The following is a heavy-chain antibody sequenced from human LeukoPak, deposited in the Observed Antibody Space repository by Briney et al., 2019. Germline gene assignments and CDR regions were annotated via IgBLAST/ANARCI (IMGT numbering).Heavy chain of an antibody. D-gene: IGHD5-18*01. V-gene: IGHV3-23*01. CDR2: ISGSGGST. Sequence: GGSLRLSCAASGFTFSNFAMTWVRQVPGKGLEWVSAISGSGGSTYYADSVKGRFTISRDNSKNTLYLQMNSLRAEDTAVYYCAKDRQYRYGMDVWGQGTTVTVSS. J-gene: IGHJ6*02. CDR1: GFTFSNFA. CDR3: AKDRQYRYGMDV.